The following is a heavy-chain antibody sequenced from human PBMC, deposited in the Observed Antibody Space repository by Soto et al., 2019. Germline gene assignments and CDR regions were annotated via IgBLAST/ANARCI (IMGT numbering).Heavy chain of an antibody. CDR1: GYTFTSYA. D-gene: IGHD5-12*01. Sequence: QVQLVQSGAEVQKPGASVKVSCKASGYTFTSYAIHWVRQAPGPRLEWMGWINAGNGNTQYSQKFQGRVTLTRDTSASIADMEVRSLRSEDTALSYCARDQSEDIMTMTYSFDIWAQGTMVTVSS. CDR3: ARDQSEDIMTMTYSFDI. CDR2: INAGNGNT. J-gene: IGHJ3*02. V-gene: IGHV1-3*01.